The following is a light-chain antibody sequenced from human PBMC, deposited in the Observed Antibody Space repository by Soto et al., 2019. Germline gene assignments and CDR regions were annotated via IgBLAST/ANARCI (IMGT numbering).Light chain of an antibody. J-gene: IGKJ1*01. Sequence: DVQSTKSPSTLSGSVGDGVTITCRSSQRISTWWSVYQQKPGKAPKLLISDASSLETGVPSRFSGSGSGTEFTLTSNSLQPHDFATYYCQQYKSYWTFGQGTKV. CDR1: QRISTW. CDR2: DAS. V-gene: IGKV1-5*01. CDR3: QQYKSYWT.